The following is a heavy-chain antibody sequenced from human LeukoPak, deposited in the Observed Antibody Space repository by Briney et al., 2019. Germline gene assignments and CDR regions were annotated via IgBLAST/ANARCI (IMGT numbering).Heavy chain of an antibody. Sequence: ESGGSLRLSCAASGFTFRSYWVSWVRQAPGKGLEWVANIKEDGSEKYYVDSVKGRFTISRDSAKNSLYLQMNSLRVEDTAVYYCARDHNYGSDYWGQGTLVTVSS. CDR3: ARDHNYGSDY. CDR2: IKEDGSEK. D-gene: IGHD5-18*01. CDR1: GFTFRSYW. J-gene: IGHJ4*02. V-gene: IGHV3-7*03.